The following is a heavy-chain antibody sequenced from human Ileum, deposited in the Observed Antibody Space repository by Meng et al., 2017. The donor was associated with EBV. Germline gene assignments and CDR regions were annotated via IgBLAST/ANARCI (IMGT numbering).Heavy chain of an antibody. V-gene: IGHV4-4*02. J-gene: IGHJ4*02. CDR2: IHHTRSP. D-gene: IGHD2-8*01. CDR1: GDCISEEHG. Sequence: QVLAQESGPGLVGTAGSLSFPCCVSGDCISEEHGWSWARQSPGKGVGCIGEIHHTRSPNYNPSLKSRVIISVDKSNNHFSLRLSAVTAADTAVYYCASNGAFSLDHWGQGTLVTVSS. CDR3: ASNGAFSLDH.